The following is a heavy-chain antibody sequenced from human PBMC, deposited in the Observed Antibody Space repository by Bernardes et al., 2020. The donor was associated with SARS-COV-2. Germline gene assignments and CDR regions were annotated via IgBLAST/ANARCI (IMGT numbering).Heavy chain of an antibody. CDR1: GYTFTDYG. Sequence: SVQVSCKASGYTFTDYGILWLRQAPGQGLEWMGWISCYNGNTNYPQKFQGRVTMTTETSPNTVYMELTGLRYDDMAIYYCASDEAPPHYDFWSGFYIGDVNIWGQGTMVTVSS. CDR3: ASDEAPPHYDFWSGFYIGDVNI. D-gene: IGHD3-3*01. J-gene: IGHJ3*02. V-gene: IGHV1-18*03. CDR2: ISCYNGNT.